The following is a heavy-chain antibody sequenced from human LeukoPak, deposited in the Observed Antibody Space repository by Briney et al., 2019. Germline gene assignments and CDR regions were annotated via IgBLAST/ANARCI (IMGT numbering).Heavy chain of an antibody. CDR3: ARVEGDGGYDSHWFDP. CDR1: GGSFSGYY. J-gene: IGHJ5*02. Sequence: SETLSLTCAVYGGSFSGYYWSWIRQPPGKGLEWIGEINHSGSTNYNPSLKSRVTISVDTSKNQFSLKLSSVTAADTAVYYCARVEGDGGYDSHWFDPWGQGTLVTVSS. CDR2: INHSGST. D-gene: IGHD5-12*01. V-gene: IGHV4-34*01.